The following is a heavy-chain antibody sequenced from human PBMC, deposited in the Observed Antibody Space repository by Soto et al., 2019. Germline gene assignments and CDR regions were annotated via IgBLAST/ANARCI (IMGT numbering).Heavy chain of an antibody. CDR2: INAGNGNT. CDR1: GYTFTSYA. D-gene: IGHD3-22*01. CDR3: ARDLRARYYYDSSGYYLGP. V-gene: IGHV1-3*01. J-gene: IGHJ5*02. Sequence: ASVKVSCKASGYTFTSYAMHWVRQAPGQRLEWMGWINAGNGNTKYSQKFQGRVTITRDTSASTAYMELSSLRSEDTAVYYCARDLRARYYYDSSGYYLGPWGQGTLVTVSS.